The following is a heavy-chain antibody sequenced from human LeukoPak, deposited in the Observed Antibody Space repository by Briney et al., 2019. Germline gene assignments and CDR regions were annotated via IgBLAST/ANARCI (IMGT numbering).Heavy chain of an antibody. CDR2: ISYDGSKK. Sequence: GGSLRLSCAASGFTFSRYGTHWVRQAPGKGLEWVAVISYDGSKKDYADSVKGRFTISRDNSKNTLYLQMNSLRVEDTAVYYCAKDFPHYGSGSSHFDYWGQGTLVTVSS. V-gene: IGHV3-30*18. J-gene: IGHJ4*02. CDR3: AKDFPHYGSGSSHFDY. D-gene: IGHD3-10*01. CDR1: GFTFSRYG.